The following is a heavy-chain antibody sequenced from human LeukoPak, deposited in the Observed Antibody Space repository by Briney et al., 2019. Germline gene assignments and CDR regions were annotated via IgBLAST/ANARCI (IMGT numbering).Heavy chain of an antibody. CDR2: INPSGGGT. V-gene: IGHV1-46*01. D-gene: IGHD6-13*01. CDR1: GYTFTSYY. J-gene: IGHJ4*02. Sequence: VASVKVSCKASGYTFTSYYMHWVRQAPGQGLEGMGIINPSGGGTSYSQKFQGRVTMTTDTSTSTLYMELSSLRSEDTAVYYCASGAAAGTFSIGYWGQGTLLTVSS. CDR3: ASGAAAGTFSIGY.